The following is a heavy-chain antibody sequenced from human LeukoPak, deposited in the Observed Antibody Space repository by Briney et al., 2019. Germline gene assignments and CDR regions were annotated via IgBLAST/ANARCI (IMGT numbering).Heavy chain of an antibody. CDR3: ASWRLAGKQTRKIGVSGVGATRRSNAFDI. Sequence: PSQTLSLTCAVYGGSLTGYYSSWIRQPTGKGREWIGEINHSGSPTYNTSLKSRVTISVDTSKNQFSLKLSAVTAADTAVYYCASWRLAGKQTRKIGVSGVGATRRSNAFDIWGQGTMVTVSS. CDR2: INHSGSP. J-gene: IGHJ3*02. V-gene: IGHV4-34*01. D-gene: IGHD1-26*01. CDR1: GGSLTGYY.